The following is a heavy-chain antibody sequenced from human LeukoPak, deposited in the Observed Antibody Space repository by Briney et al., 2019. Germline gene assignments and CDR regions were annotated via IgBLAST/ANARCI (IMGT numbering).Heavy chain of an antibody. CDR1: GFTFSPYW. Sequence: PGGSLRLPCATSGFTFSPYWMNWVRQAPGEGLEWVANVNPDGSETYYLDSVKGRFTISRDNVKNSLYLLMNSLRAEDTAVYYCGRWGIEAAIDYWGQGTLVTVSS. D-gene: IGHD2-2*01. CDR3: GRWGIEAAIDY. J-gene: IGHJ4*02. CDR2: VNPDGSET. V-gene: IGHV3-7*01.